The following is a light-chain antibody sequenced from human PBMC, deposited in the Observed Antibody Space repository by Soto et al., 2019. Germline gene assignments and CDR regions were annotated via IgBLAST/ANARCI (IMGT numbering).Light chain of an antibody. CDR2: GAS. CDR3: HQYNNWPPYT. J-gene: IGKJ2*01. V-gene: IGKV3-15*01. CDR1: QSVSSD. Sequence: EIVMTQSPATLSVSPGXRVTLSCRASQSVSSDLAWYQQKPGQAPRLLIYGASTRATGIPARFSGSGSGTDFTLAIRSLQSEDFAIYYCHQYNNWPPYTFGQGTKVDIK.